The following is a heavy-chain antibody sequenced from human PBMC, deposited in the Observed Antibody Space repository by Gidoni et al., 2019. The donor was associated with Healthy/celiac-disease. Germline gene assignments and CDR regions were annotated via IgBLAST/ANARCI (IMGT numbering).Heavy chain of an antibody. CDR2: ISSSSSYI. V-gene: IGHV3-21*01. Sequence: ELQLVASGVGLVKPGGSLRLSCASSRFTFSSYSMNWVRQAPGKGLEWVSSISSSSSYIYYAESVKGRFTISRDNAKNSLYLQMNSLRAEDTAVYYCARARPGIAVAGHEFDYWGQGTLVTVSS. J-gene: IGHJ4*02. CDR1: RFTFSSYS. D-gene: IGHD6-19*01. CDR3: ARARPGIAVAGHEFDY.